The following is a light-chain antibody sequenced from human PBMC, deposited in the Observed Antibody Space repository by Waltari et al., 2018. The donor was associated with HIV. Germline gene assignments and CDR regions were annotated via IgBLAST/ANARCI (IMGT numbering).Light chain of an antibody. CDR3: QQYGYWPGLT. CDR1: QSVSTS. CDR2: GAS. Sequence: EIVMTQSPATLSVSPGERATLSCRASQSVSTSVAWYQQKPGQAPRLRIYGASTRAIGLPARFSGSGSGTEFTLTLSSLWFVDFAVYYCQQYGYWPGLTFGGGTKVEIK. J-gene: IGKJ4*01. V-gene: IGKV3-15*01.